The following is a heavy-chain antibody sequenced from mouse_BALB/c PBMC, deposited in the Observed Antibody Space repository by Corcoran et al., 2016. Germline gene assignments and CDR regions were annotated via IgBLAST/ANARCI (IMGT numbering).Heavy chain of an antibody. CDR1: GYSITSGYY. D-gene: IGHD1-2*01. V-gene: IGHV3-6*02. CDR3: ATVLRPFDY. CDR2: ISYDGTN. Sequence: DVQLQESGPGLVKPSQSLSLTCSVTGYSITSGYYWNWIRQFPGNKLEWMGYISYDGTNNYNPSLKNRISITRDTSKNQFFLKLNSVTNEDTATYYCATVLRPFDYWGQGTTVTVSS. J-gene: IGHJ2*01.